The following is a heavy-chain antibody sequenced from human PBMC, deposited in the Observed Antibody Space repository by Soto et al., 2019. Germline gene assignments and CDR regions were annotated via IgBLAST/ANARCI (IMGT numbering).Heavy chain of an antibody. V-gene: IGHV4-31*03. Sequence: QVQLQESGPGLVKPSQTLSLTCTVSGGSISSGGYYWSWIRQHPGKGLEWIGYIYYSGSTYYNPSLKSRVTMSVDASKNQFSLTLSSVTAADTAVYYCARDTVVVPAAMGYYYGMDVWGPGTTVTVSS. CDR2: IYYSGST. D-gene: IGHD2-2*01. CDR3: ARDTVVVPAAMGYYYGMDV. CDR1: GGSISSGGYY. J-gene: IGHJ6*02.